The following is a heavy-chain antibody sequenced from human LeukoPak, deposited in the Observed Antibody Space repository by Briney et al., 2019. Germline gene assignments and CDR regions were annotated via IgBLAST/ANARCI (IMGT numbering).Heavy chain of an antibody. D-gene: IGHD3-10*01. Sequence: GGSLRLSCAASGFTFSSYSMSWVRQAPGKGLGWVSYIRSSSSTIYYADSVKGRFTISRDNSKNTLYLQMNSLRAEDTAVYYCAKDRGRITMVRGVIPDYWGQGTLVTVSS. J-gene: IGHJ4*02. CDR1: GFTFSSYS. CDR2: IRSSSSTI. CDR3: AKDRGRITMVRGVIPDY. V-gene: IGHV3-48*01.